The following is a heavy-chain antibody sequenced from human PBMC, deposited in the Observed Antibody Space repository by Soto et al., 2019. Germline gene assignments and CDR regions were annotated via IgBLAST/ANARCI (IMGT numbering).Heavy chain of an antibody. CDR2: IIPIFDTA. V-gene: IGHV1-69*01. CDR3: ARVRTVVRGDIIRQSPVMDV. Sequence: QVQLVQSGAEVKKPGSSVKVSCRASGDSFSSFTFSWVRQAPGQGLEWMGGIIPIFDTANHAQKFQGRVTITADESTSTAYTELSSLASDDSGIDYCARVRTVVRGDIIRQSPVMDVWGQGTTVTVSS. D-gene: IGHD3-10*02. CDR1: GDSFSSFT. J-gene: IGHJ6*02.